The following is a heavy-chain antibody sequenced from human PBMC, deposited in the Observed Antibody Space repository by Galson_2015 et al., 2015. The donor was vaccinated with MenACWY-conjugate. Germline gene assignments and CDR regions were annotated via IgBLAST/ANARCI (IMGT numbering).Heavy chain of an antibody. CDR1: GYTFTSND. V-gene: IGHV1-8*02. CDR3: ARRACNCYGCWYFDS. D-gene: IGHD2/OR15-2a*01. Sequence: SVQVSCKASGYTFTSNDLNSGRQASGQGVEWVRWMNPSSGRSGSAKKLQGRVTLTRDTSINTAYIELASLTSEDTAIYYCARRACNCYGCWYFDSWGQGTLVTVSS. CDR2: MNPSSGRS. J-gene: IGHJ4*02.